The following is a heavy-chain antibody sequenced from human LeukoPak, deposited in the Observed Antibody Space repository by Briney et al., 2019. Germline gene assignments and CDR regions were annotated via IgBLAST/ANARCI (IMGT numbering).Heavy chain of an antibody. D-gene: IGHD1-26*01. J-gene: IGHJ3*02. CDR1: GYTFTSYY. CDR2: INPSGGST. CDR3: ALWELRNDAFDI. V-gene: IGHV1-46*03. Sequence: ASVKVSCKASGYTFTSYYMHLVRQAPGQGLEWMGIINPSGGSTSYAQKFQGRVTMTRDTSTSTVYMELSSLRSEDTAVYYCALWELRNDAFDIWGQGTMVTVSS.